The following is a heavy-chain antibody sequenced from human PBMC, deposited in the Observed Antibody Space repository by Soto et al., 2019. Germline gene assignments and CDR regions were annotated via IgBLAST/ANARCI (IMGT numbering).Heavy chain of an antibody. J-gene: IGHJ6*02. V-gene: IGHV3-23*01. CDR1: GFTFSSYA. Sequence: TGGSLRLSCAASGFTFSSYAMSWVRQAPGKGLEWVSAISGSGGSTYYADSVKGRFTISRDNSKNTLYLQMNSLRAEDTAVYYCAKEEGRGSYSYYYYGMDVWGQGTTVTVSS. D-gene: IGHD1-26*01. CDR2: ISGSGGST. CDR3: AKEEGRGSYSYYYYGMDV.